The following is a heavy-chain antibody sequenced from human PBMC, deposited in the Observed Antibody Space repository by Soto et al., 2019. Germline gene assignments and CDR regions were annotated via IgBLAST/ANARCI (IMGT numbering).Heavy chain of an antibody. Sequence: QVQLVQSGAEVKKPGASVKVSCKASGYTFTSYAMHWVRQAPGQRLEWMGWINAGNGNRKFSQKFQGRVTITRDTSASTAYMELSSLRSEDTAVYYCARSTGIEVWVDYWGQGTLVTVSS. V-gene: IGHV1-3*01. CDR3: ARSTGIEVWVDY. CDR2: INAGNGNR. CDR1: GYTFTSYA. D-gene: IGHD6-19*01. J-gene: IGHJ4*02.